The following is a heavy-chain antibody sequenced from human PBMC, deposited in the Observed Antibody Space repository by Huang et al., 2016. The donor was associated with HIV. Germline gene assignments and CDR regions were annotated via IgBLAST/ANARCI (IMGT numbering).Heavy chain of an antibody. D-gene: IGHD3-22*01. J-gene: IGHJ4*02. CDR3: ARARGYYDSSVSYYFDY. CDR1: GGTFSSYA. Sequence: QVQLVQSGAEVKKPGSSVTVSCKASGGTFSSYALSWVRQAPGQGLDLMVGIIPSFGTANYAQKFQGRGTITADESTSTAYMELGSRRSEDTAVYYCARARGYYDSSVSYYFDYWGQGTLVTVSS. CDR2: IIPSFGTA. V-gene: IGHV1-69*13.